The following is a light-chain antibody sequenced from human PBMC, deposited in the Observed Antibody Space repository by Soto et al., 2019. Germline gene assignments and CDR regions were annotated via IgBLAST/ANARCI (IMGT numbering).Light chain of an antibody. V-gene: IGKV1-5*03. Sequence: DIPMTQSPSTLSASVGDRVTITCRASQSISSWLAWYQQKPGKAPNLLIYKASSLQSGVPSRFSGSGSGTEFTLTISSLQPDDFATYYCQQYNSYSPTFGQGTKLEIK. J-gene: IGKJ2*01. CDR2: KAS. CDR3: QQYNSYSPT. CDR1: QSISSW.